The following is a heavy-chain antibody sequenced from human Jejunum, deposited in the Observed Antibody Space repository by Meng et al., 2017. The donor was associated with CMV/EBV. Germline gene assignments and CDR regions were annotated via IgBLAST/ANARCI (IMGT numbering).Heavy chain of an antibody. CDR2: IRGRSKSYAT. Sequence: AIHWVRQASGKGLQWLGRIRGRSKSYATAYDASVKDRFTISRDDLKNTAYLQIDSLKTEDTAVYYCTRHDSDSAYDPNYYFDYWGQGTRVTVSS. J-gene: IGHJ4*02. CDR1: A. D-gene: IGHD5-12*01. CDR3: TRHDSDSAYDPNYYFDY. V-gene: IGHV3-73*01.